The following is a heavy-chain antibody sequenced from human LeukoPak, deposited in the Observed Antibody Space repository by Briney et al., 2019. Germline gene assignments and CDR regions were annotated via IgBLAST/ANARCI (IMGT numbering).Heavy chain of an antibody. D-gene: IGHD3-10*01. CDR3: AKVAKYYYGSETYYFFEH. CDR1: GFTFSDYY. Sequence: GGSLRLSCAASGFTFSDYYMSWVRQAPGKGLEWVANINQDGTEKFYVDSVKGRFTISRDNAKNSLFLQMNSPRVEDTAVYYCAKVAKYYYGSETYYFFEHWGQGTPVTASS. V-gene: IGHV3-7*01. J-gene: IGHJ4*02. CDR2: INQDGTEK.